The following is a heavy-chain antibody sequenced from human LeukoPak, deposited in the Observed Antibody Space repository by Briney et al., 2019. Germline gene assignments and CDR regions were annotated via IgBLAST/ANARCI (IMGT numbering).Heavy chain of an antibody. J-gene: IGHJ3*02. Sequence: SGGSLRLSCAASGFTFSSYWMHWVRQAPGKGLVWVSRINTDGSSTSYADSVKGRFTISRDNAKNTLYLQMNSLRAEDTAVYYCARPHSSSWPRHAFDIWGQGTMVTVSS. CDR1: GFTFSSYW. CDR3: ARPHSSSWPRHAFDI. D-gene: IGHD6-13*01. CDR2: INTDGSST. V-gene: IGHV3-74*01.